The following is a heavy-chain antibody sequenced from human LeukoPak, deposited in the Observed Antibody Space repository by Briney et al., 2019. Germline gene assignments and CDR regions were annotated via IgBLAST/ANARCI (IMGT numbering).Heavy chain of an antibody. CDR1: GFIFNNYA. CDR3: ARRGGSSWSSFDY. V-gene: IGHV3-23*01. Sequence: GGSLRLSCVTSGFIFNNYAMNWVRQAPGKGLEWVSGISGLGGSAYYAASVKGRFIISRDNSGNTLFFQLTNLRVEDTAVYYCARRGGSSWSSFDYWGHGTLVTVSS. D-gene: IGHD6-13*01. CDR2: ISGLGGSA. J-gene: IGHJ4*01.